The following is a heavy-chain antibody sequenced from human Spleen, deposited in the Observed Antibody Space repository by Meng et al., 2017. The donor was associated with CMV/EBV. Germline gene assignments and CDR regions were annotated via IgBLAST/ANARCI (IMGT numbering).Heavy chain of an antibody. J-gene: IGHJ4*02. CDR3: ARALSSGWYSFDY. Sequence: GESLKISCAASGFTFSNYWMTWVRQAPGKGLEWVANIRRDGGEKYFADSVKGRFSISRDNAKNTVYLQMNSLRAEDTAVYYCARALSSGWYSFDYWGQGTLVTVSS. CDR1: GFTFSNYW. V-gene: IGHV3-7*03. D-gene: IGHD6-19*01. CDR2: IRRDGGEK.